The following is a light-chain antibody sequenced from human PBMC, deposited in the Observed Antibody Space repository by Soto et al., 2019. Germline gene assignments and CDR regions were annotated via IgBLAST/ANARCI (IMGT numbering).Light chain of an antibody. V-gene: IGKV1-27*01. CDR1: LGISNF. CDR3: QKYDSDPRT. CDR2: GSS. Sequence: DIQMTQSPSSLSASVGDRVTITCRASLGISNFLAWYQQKPGKVPILLIYGSSTLQSGVPSRFSGSGSGTDFTLTISSLEPEDGATYYCQKYDSDPRTFGQGTKVEIK. J-gene: IGKJ1*01.